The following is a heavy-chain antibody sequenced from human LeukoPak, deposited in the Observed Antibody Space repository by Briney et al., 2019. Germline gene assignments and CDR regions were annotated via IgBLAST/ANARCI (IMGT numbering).Heavy chain of an antibody. J-gene: IGHJ3*02. D-gene: IGHD6-19*01. CDR3: ARLSTATRHWLAASDI. Sequence: ASVKVSCKASGYSFTYYFLYWVRQAPGQGLEWMGRINPHAGDTNYAQTFQGRITMTRDTSISTAYMELSSLKSDDTAVYYCARLSTATRHWLAASDIWGQGTVVTVSS. V-gene: IGHV1-2*06. CDR1: GYSFTYYF. CDR2: INPHAGDT.